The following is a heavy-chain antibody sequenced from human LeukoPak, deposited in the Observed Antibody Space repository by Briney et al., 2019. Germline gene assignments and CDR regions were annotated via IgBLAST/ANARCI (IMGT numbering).Heavy chain of an antibody. D-gene: IGHD3-22*01. CDR1: GGTFSSYA. CDR2: IIPIFGIA. V-gene: IGHV1-69*04. CDR3: ARDPSYDSSGYPLYYYYGMDV. J-gene: IGHJ6*02. Sequence: SVKVSCKASGGTFSSYAISWVRQAPGQGLEWMGRIIPIFGIANYAQKFQGRVTITADKSTSTAYMELSSLRSEDTAVYYCARDPSYDSSGYPLYYYYGMDVWGQGTTVTVSS.